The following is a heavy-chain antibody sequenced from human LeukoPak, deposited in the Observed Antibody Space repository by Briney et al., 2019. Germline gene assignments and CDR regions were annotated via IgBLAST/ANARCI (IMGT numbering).Heavy chain of an antibody. CDR1: GFIFSDYY. CDR2: IGTSGSPI. V-gene: IGHV3-11*01. J-gene: IGHJ4*02. CDR3: ARRYCTYSRCYSEY. Sequence: GGSLRLSCAASGFIFSDYYMTWLRQAPGKGLEWIAYIGTSGSPIYYADSAKGRFTISRDNAKNSLYLQMNSLRAEDTAVYYCARRYCTYSRCYSEYWGQGTLLTVSS. D-gene: IGHD2-21*01.